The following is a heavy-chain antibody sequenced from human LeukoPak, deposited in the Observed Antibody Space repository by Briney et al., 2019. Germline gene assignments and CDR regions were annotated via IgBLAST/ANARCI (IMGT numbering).Heavy chain of an antibody. CDR3: ARDYYDYGDSSGFDY. CDR2: IYSGGST. J-gene: IGHJ4*02. Sequence: GGSLRLSCAASGFTVSSNYMSWVCQAPGKGLEWVSVIYSGGSTYYADSVKGRFTISRHNSKNTLYLQMNSLRAEDTAVYYCARDYYDYGDSSGFDYWGQGTLVTVSS. D-gene: IGHD4-17*01. CDR1: GFTVSSNY. V-gene: IGHV3-53*04.